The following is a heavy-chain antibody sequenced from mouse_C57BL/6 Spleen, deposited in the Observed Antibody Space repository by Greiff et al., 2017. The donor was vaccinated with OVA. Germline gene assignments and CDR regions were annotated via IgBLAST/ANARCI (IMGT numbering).Heavy chain of an antibody. CDR1: GYTFTSYW. D-gene: IGHD2-5*01. J-gene: IGHJ3*01. Sequence: QVQLQQPGAELVKPGASVKLSCKASGYTFTSYWMQWVKQRPGQGLEWIGEIDPSDSYTNYNQKFKGKATLTVDTSSSTAYMQLSSLTSEDSAVYYCALYSNPFAYWGQGTLVTVSA. CDR3: ALYSNPFAY. V-gene: IGHV1-50*01. CDR2: IDPSDSYT.